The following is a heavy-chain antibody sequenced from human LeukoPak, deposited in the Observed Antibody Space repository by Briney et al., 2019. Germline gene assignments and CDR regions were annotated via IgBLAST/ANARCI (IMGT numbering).Heavy chain of an antibody. V-gene: IGHV4-34*01. D-gene: IGHD3-10*01. CDR1: GFTFSSYA. Sequence: GSLRLSCAASGFTFSSYAMHWVRQAPGKGLEWIGEINHSGSTNYNPSLKSRVTISVDTSKNQFSLKLSSVTAADTAVYYCASLTIIYYWGQGTLVTVSS. CDR3: ASLTIIYY. CDR2: INHSGST. J-gene: IGHJ4*02.